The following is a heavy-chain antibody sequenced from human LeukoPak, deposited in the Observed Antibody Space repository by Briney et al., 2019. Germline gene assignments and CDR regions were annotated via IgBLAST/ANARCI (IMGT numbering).Heavy chain of an antibody. J-gene: IGHJ4*02. V-gene: IGHV1-69*05. D-gene: IGHD6-6*01. Sequence: GASVKVSCKASGGTFSSYAISWVRQAPGQGLEWMGGIIPIFGTANYAQKFQGRVTITTDESTSTAYMELSSLRSEDTAVYYCAREVGGDSSSPRWVDYWGQGTLVTVSS. CDR2: IIPIFGTA. CDR3: AREVGGDSSSPRWVDY. CDR1: GGTFSSYA.